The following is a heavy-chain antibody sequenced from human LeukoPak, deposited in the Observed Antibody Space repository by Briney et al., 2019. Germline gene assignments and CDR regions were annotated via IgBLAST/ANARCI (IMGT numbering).Heavy chain of an antibody. J-gene: IGHJ4*02. D-gene: IGHD3-22*01. CDR3: VSYDSSGYYGEYYFDY. V-gene: IGHV4-4*07. CDR2: IYTSGST. Sequence: SETLSLTCTVSGGSISSYYWSWIRQPAGKGLEWIGRIYTSGSTYYNPSLKSRVTISVDTSKNQFSLKLSSVTAADTAVYYCVSYDSSGYYGEYYFDYWGQGTLVTVSS. CDR1: GGSISSYY.